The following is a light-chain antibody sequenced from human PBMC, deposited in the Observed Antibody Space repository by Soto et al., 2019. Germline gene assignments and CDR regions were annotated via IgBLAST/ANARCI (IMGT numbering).Light chain of an antibody. J-gene: IGLJ2*01. CDR2: EVT. CDR1: DSDVGGYNF. Sequence: QSALTQPASVSGSPGQSITISCAGTDSDVGGYNFVSWYQQHPGKAPKLIIYEVTNRPSGVSHRFSGSKSGNTASLTISGLQAEDEADYYCSSFTISSTLVFGGGTKVTVL. V-gene: IGLV2-14*01. CDR3: SSFTISSTLV.